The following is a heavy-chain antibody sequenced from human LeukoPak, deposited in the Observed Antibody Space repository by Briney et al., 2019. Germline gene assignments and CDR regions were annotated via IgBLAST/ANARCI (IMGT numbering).Heavy chain of an antibody. D-gene: IGHD4-17*01. CDR2: MNPNSGNT. J-gene: IGHJ4*02. CDR1: GYTFTSYD. CDR3: ATPSGDTPGSIGDY. V-gene: IGHV1-8*01. Sequence: ASVKVSCKASGYTFTSYDINWVRQATGQGLEWMGWMNPNSGNTGYAQKFQGRVTMTRNTSISTAYMELSSLRSEDTAVYYCATPSGDTPGSIGDYWGQGTLVTVSS.